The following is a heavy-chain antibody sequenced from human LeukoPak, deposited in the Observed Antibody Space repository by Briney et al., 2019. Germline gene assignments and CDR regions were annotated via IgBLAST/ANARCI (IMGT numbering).Heavy chain of an antibody. D-gene: IGHD2-15*01. CDR3: EGVAAYAFDI. CDR1: GVTFSSYA. J-gene: IGHJ3*02. V-gene: IGHV3-30-3*01. Sequence: GRSLRLSCAASGVTFSSYAMHWVRQAPGKGLEWVAVISYDGSNKYYADSVKGRFTISRDNSKNTLYLQMNSLRAEDTAVYYCEGVAAYAFDIRGQRTMVTVSS. CDR2: ISYDGSNK.